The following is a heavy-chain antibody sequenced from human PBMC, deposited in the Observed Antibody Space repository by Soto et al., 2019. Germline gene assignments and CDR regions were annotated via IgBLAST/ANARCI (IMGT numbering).Heavy chain of an antibody. D-gene: IGHD6-6*01. CDR3: ARDRATGMHVLDY. V-gene: IGHV3-48*02. J-gene: IGHJ4*02. CDR2: ISSSTI. Sequence: EVQLVESGGGLVQPGGSLRLSCAASGFTFSSYSMNWVRQAPGRGLEWVSCISSSTIYYADSVKGRFTISRDNAKNTLWLRMTSLRDEETAVYYCARDRATGMHVLDYWGQGTLVTVSS. CDR1: GFTFSSYS.